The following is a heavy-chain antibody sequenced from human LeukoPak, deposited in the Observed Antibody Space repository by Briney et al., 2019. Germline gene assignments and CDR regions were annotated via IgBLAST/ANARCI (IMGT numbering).Heavy chain of an antibody. J-gene: IGHJ3*02. V-gene: IGHV3-74*01. Sequence: GGSLRLSCAASRFTFSNYTMSWVRQAPGKGLVWVAHVSTDGTSTSSVDSVKGRFTISRDNAKNTLYLQMNSLRAEDTAVYYCARDSPNYSKGAIDIWGQGTMVTVSS. D-gene: IGHD1-7*01. CDR2: VSTDGTST. CDR1: RFTFSNYT. CDR3: ARDSPNYSKGAIDI.